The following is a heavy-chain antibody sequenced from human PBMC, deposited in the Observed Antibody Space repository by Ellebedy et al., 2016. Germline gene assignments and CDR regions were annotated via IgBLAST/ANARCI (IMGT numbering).Heavy chain of an antibody. Sequence: ASVKVSCXASGYTFTSYSIGWVRQAPGQGLEWLGWISAYNDNTNYAQDLQGRVTLTTDTSTSTAYMELSSLRSEDTAMYYCARSLVTVTFYYYYMDVWGKGTTVTVSS. CDR3: ARSLVTVTFYYYYMDV. D-gene: IGHD4-11*01. CDR2: ISAYNDNT. CDR1: GYTFTSYS. J-gene: IGHJ6*03. V-gene: IGHV1-18*01.